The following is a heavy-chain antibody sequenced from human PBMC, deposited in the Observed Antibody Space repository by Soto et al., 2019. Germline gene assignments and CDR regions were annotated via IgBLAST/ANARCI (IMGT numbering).Heavy chain of an antibody. D-gene: IGHD1-1*01. Sequence: QVQLVQSGAEVKKPGASVKVSCKASGYTFTSYAMHWVRQAPGQWLEWMGWIHAGNGNTKYSQKFQGRVTITRDTSASRAYMELSSLRSEDTAVSYCARNGVGTYHFDYWGQGTLVTVSS. J-gene: IGHJ4*02. CDR3: ARNGVGTYHFDY. CDR1: GYTFTSYA. CDR2: IHAGNGNT. V-gene: IGHV1-3*01.